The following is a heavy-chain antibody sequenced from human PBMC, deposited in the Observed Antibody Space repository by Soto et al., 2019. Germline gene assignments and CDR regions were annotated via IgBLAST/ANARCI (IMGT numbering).Heavy chain of an antibody. CDR1: GYTFTGYY. D-gene: IGHD2-15*01. J-gene: IGHJ6*03. CDR3: ARGVVVVAATVPYYYYMDV. Sequence: ASVKVSCKASGYTFTGYYMHWVRQAPGQGLEWMGWINPNSGGTNYAQKFQGWVTMTRDTSIGTAYMELSRLRSDDTAVYYCARGVVVVAATVPYYYYMDVWGKGTTVTVSS. CDR2: INPNSGGT. V-gene: IGHV1-2*04.